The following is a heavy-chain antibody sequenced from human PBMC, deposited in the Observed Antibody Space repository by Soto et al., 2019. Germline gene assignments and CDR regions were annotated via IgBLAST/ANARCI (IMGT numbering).Heavy chain of an antibody. V-gene: IGHV3-48*02. CDR2: VSLDSDAI. Sequence: GGSLRLSCRASGYDFRTYSMNWVRQAPGQGLEWIAYVSLDSDAIQYADSVKGRFTISRDDAENSLYLQMDSLRDEDTATYYCARLYYDYVWGQGTTVTVSS. CDR3: ARLYYDYV. J-gene: IGHJ6*02. CDR1: GYDFRTYS. D-gene: IGHD3-3*01.